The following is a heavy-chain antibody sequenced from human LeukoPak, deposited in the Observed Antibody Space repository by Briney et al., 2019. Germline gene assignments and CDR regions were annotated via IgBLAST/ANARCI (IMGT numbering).Heavy chain of an antibody. Sequence: GASVKVSCKASGYTFTSYGISWVRQAPGQGLEWMGWISAYNGNTNYAQKLQGRVTMTTDTSTSTAYMELRSLRSGDTAVYYCARSLQYCGGDCYPYYFDYWGQGTLVTVSS. CDR3: ARSLQYCGGDCYPYYFDY. CDR2: ISAYNGNT. V-gene: IGHV1-18*01. CDR1: GYTFTSYG. J-gene: IGHJ4*02. D-gene: IGHD2-21*02.